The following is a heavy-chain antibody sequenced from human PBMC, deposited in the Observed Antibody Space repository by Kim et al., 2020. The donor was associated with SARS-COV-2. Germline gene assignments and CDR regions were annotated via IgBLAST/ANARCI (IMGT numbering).Heavy chain of an antibody. J-gene: IGHJ4*02. V-gene: IGHV4-31*02. Sequence: LKSRVTISVDTSKNQFSLKLSSGTAADTAVYYCARNRAARWDFWSGYPDYWGQGTLVTVSS. D-gene: IGHD3-3*01. CDR3: ARNRAARWDFWSGYPDY.